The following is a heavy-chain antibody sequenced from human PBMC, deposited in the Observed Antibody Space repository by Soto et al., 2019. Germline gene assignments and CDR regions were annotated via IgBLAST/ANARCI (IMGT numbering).Heavy chain of an antibody. J-gene: IGHJ6*02. D-gene: IGHD4-17*01. Sequence: SETLSLTCTVSGGSVSSGSYYWSWIRQPPGKGLEWIGYIYYSGSTNYNPSLKSRVTISVDTSKNQFSLKLSSVTAADTAVYYCARNGDSKDYYYYYYGTDVWGQGTTVTVSS. CDR3: ARNGDSKDYYYYYYGTDV. V-gene: IGHV4-61*01. CDR2: IYYSGST. CDR1: GGSVSSGSYY.